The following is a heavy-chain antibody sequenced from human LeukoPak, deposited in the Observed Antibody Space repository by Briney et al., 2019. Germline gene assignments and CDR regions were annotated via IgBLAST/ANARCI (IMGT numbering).Heavy chain of an antibody. CDR2: IYYSGST. J-gene: IGHJ4*02. Sequence: SETLSLTCTVSGGSISSYYWIWIRQPPGKGLEWIGYIYYSGSTNYNPSLKSRVTISVDTSKNQFSLKLSSVTAADTAVYYCARAIVATIWAHFDYWGQGTLVTVSS. V-gene: IGHV4-59*01. CDR1: GGSISSYY. CDR3: ARAIVATIWAHFDY. D-gene: IGHD5-12*01.